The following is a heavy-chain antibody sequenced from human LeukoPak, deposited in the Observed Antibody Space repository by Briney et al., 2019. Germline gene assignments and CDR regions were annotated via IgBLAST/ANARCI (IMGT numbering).Heavy chain of an antibody. CDR3: ARDGYYYGSGSWGYFDY. V-gene: IGHV3-21*01. D-gene: IGHD3-10*01. J-gene: IGHJ4*02. CDR2: ISSSSSYI. Sequence: PGRSLRLSCAASGFTFDDYAMHWVRQAPGKGLEWVSSISSSSSYIYYADSVKGRFTISRDNAKNSLYLQMNSLRAEDTAVYYCARDGYYYGSGSWGYFDYWGQGTLVTVSS. CDR1: GFTFDDYA.